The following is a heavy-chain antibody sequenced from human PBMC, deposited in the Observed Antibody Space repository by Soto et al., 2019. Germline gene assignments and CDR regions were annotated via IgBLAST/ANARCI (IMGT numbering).Heavy chain of an antibody. Sequence: GGSLSLSCEASGFIFKDYAMTWVRQAPGAGLEWVSTISSGGSTFYAESVRGRFTISRDNSKNTLYLQLNSLKTDDTAVYFCGKSKGGTSTGREAGGQGPRVTVPS. CDR1: GFIFKDYA. V-gene: IGHV3-23*01. D-gene: IGHD2-2*01. J-gene: IGHJ4*02. CDR2: ISSGGST. CDR3: GKSKGGTSTGREA.